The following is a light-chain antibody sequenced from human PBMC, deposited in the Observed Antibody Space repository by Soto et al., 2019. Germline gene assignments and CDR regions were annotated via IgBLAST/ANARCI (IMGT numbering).Light chain of an antibody. J-gene: IGKJ1*01. CDR1: QSISSY. Sequence: DIQMTQYPSSLSASVGYRVTITCRASQSISSYLNWYQQKPGKAPKLLIYAASSLESGVPSRFSGSGSGTEFTLTISSLQPDDFATYYCQQYKSYSATFGQGTKVDI. V-gene: IGKV1-5*01. CDR3: QQYKSYSAT. CDR2: AAS.